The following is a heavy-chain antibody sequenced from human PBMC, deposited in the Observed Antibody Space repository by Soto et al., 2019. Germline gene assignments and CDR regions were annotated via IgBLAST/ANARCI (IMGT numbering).Heavy chain of an antibody. D-gene: IGHD5-18*01. CDR2: ISSSGSNI. V-gene: IGHV3-48*03. CDR3: ARGSGYTYAHGADH. Sequence: PGGSLRLSCVASGFTFSSYEMTWVRQAPGKGLEWLSYISSSGSNIYYADSLEGRFTISRDNAKNSLYLQMNSLRAEDTAVYYCARGSGYTYAHGADHWGQGTLVTVSS. J-gene: IGHJ4*02. CDR1: GFTFSSYE.